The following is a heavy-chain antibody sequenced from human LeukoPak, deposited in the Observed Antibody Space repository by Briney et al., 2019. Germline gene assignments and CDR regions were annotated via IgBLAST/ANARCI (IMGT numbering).Heavy chain of an antibody. J-gene: IGHJ5*02. Sequence: RGSLRLSCAASGFSFSGSAIHWVRQAPGKGLEWVGRIRGAGYSDAPAYVASVRGRFTISRDDSKSTAYLQMNSLKAEDTAVYYCTVPASGGNWFDPWGPGTLVTVSS. CDR1: GFSFSGSA. CDR2: IRGAGYSDAP. V-gene: IGHV3-73*01. D-gene: IGHD2-2*01. CDR3: TVPASGGNWFDP.